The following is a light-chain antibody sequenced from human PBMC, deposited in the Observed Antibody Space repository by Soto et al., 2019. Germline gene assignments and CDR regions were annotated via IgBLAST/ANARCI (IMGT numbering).Light chain of an antibody. Sequence: DIQMSQSPSSLSASVGDSVTISCRASQNINKNLNWYQQKSGKAPSLLIYEAPTFQSGVPSRFSGSGSGTDFTLAITNLQPEDFATYYCQQSFHTPYTFGQGTKLEI. CDR1: QNINKN. CDR3: QQSFHTPYT. V-gene: IGKV1-39*01. J-gene: IGKJ2*01. CDR2: EAP.